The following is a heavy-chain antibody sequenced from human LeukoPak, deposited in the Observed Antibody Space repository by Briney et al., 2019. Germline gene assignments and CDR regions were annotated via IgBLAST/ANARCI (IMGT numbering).Heavy chain of an antibody. D-gene: IGHD4-11*01. V-gene: IGHV4-34*01. CDR2: INHSGST. J-gene: IGHJ6*02. Sequence: PSETLSLTCAVYGGSFSGYYWSWIRQPPGKGLEWIGEINHSGSTNYNPSLKSRVTISVDTSKNQFSLKLSSVTAADTAVYYCAGAHSIDYYGMDVWGQGTTVTVSS. CDR3: AGAHSIDYYGMDV. CDR1: GGSFSGYY.